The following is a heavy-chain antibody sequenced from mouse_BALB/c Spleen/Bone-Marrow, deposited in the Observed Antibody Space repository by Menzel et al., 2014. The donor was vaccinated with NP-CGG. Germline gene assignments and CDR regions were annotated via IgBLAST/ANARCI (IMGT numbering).Heavy chain of an antibody. CDR3: ARTFYYYFDV. V-gene: IGHV5-17*02. D-gene: IGHD1-1*01. J-gene: IGHJ1*01. CDR2: ISSGSSTI. Sequence: EVQVVESGGGLVQPGGSRKLSCAASGFTFXSFGMHWVRQAPEKGLEWVAYISSGSSTIYYADTVKGRFTISRDNPKNTLFLQMTSLRSEDTAMYYCARTFYYYFDVWGAGTTLTVSS. CDR1: GFTFXSFG.